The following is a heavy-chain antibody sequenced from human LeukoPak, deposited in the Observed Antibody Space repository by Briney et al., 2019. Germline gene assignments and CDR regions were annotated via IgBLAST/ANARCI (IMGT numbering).Heavy chain of an antibody. CDR3: ARDGVVVVPAAIEYYYDSSGYTNYFGY. CDR1: GGSISSYY. J-gene: IGHJ4*02. CDR2: IYTSGST. D-gene: IGHD3-22*01. Sequence: SETLSLTCTVSGGSISSYYWSWIRQPAGKGLEWIGRIYTSGSTNYNPSLKSRVTMSVDTSKNQFSLKLSSVTAADTAVYYCARDGVVVVPAAIEYYYDSSGYTNYFGYWGQGTLVTVSS. V-gene: IGHV4-4*07.